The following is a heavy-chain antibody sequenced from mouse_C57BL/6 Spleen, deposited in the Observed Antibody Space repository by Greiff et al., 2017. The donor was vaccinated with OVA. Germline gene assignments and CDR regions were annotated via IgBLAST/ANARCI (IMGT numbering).Heavy chain of an antibody. CDR2: IDPEDGDT. Sequence: EVKLQESGAELVRPGASVKLSCTASGFNIKDYYMHWVKQRPEQGLEWIGRIDPEDGDTEYAPKFQGKATMTADTSSNTAYLQLSSLTSEDTAVYYCTITTVVHNYFDYWGQGTTLTVSS. CDR3: TITTVVHNYFDY. V-gene: IGHV14-1*01. J-gene: IGHJ2*01. D-gene: IGHD1-1*01. CDR1: GFNIKDYY.